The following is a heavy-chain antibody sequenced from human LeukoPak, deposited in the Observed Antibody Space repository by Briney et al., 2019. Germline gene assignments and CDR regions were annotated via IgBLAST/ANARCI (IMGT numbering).Heavy chain of an antibody. CDR3: ARILSGSYTNMDV. D-gene: IGHD1-26*01. J-gene: IGHJ6*03. Sequence: SETLSLTCTVSGGSISSYYWNWIRQPAGKGLEWIGRIYSSGNTNYNPSLKSRVTMSVDTSKNQFSLKMSSVTAADTAVYFCARILSGSYTNMDVWGKGTTVTVSS. V-gene: IGHV4-4*07. CDR2: IYSSGNT. CDR1: GGSISSYY.